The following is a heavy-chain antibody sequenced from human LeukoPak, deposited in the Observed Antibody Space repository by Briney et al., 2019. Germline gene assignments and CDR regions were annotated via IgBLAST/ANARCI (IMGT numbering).Heavy chain of an antibody. D-gene: IGHD1-26*01. J-gene: IGHJ4*02. V-gene: IGHV3-30*18. Sequence: PGGSLRLSCAASGFTFSSYGMHWVRQAPGKGLEWVAVISYDGSNKYYADSVKGRFTISRDNSKNTLSLQMNSLRAKDTAVYYCAKGLDSGRYIPPLDYWGQGTLVTVSS. CDR3: AKGLDSGRYIPPLDY. CDR2: ISYDGSNK. CDR1: GFTFSSYG.